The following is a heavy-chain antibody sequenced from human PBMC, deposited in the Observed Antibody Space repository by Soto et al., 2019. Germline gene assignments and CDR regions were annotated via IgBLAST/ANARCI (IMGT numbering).Heavy chain of an antibody. CDR2: ISYDGSNK. V-gene: IGHV3-30-3*01. J-gene: IGHJ6*02. D-gene: IGHD6-19*01. CDR1: GFTFSSYA. Sequence: ALRLSCAASGFTFSSYAMHWVRQAPGKGLEWVAVISYDGSNKYYADSVKGRFTISRDNSKNTLYLQMNSLRAEDTAVYYCARAVRSTGWIVRYSYYYAMDVWGQGTTVTVSS. CDR3: ARAVRSTGWIVRYSYYYAMDV.